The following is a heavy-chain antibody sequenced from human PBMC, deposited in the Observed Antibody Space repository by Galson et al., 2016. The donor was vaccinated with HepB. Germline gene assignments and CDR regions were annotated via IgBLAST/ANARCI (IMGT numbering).Heavy chain of an antibody. CDR2: INGGNGRT. Sequence: SEYNFNTYGMHWVRQAPGQRLEWMGWINGGNGRTKYSQKLQGRVTITRDTSASTAYMELSSLRSEDTAVYYCARDHGLRYFDWLFSYYGMDVWGQGTTVTVSS. CDR3: ARDHGLRYFDWLFSYYGMDV. D-gene: IGHD3-9*01. CDR1: EYNFNTYG. J-gene: IGHJ6*02. V-gene: IGHV1-3*01.